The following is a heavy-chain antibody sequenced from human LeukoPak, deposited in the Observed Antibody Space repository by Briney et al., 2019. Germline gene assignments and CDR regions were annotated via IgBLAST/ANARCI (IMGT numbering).Heavy chain of an antibody. J-gene: IGHJ4*02. CDR1: GGSISSSSYY. CDR3: ACLHDYGDYRREYYFDY. Sequence: PSETLSLTCTVSGGSISSSSYYWGWIRQPPGKGLEWIGSIYYSGSTYYNPSLKSRATISVDTSKNQFSLKLSSVTAADTAVYYCACLHDYGDYRREYYFDYWGQGTLVTVSS. V-gene: IGHV4-39*01. D-gene: IGHD4-17*01. CDR2: IYYSGST.